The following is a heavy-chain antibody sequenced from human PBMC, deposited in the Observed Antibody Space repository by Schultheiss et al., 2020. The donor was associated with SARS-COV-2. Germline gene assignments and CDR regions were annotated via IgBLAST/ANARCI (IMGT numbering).Heavy chain of an antibody. J-gene: IGHJ4*02. V-gene: IGHV5-51*01. D-gene: IGHD5-24*01. CDR2: IYPGDSDT. CDR1: GYSFTDYW. CDR3: ARFRRDGYNRFDY. Sequence: GGSLRLSCKGSGYSFTDYWIGWVRQMSGKGLEWMGVIYPGDSDTRYSPSFQGQVTISADKSISTAYLQWSSLKASDTAMYYCARFRRDGYNRFDYWGQGTLVTVSS.